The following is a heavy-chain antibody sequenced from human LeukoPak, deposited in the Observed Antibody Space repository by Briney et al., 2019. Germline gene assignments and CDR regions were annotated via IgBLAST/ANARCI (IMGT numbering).Heavy chain of an antibody. CDR2: IYYSGSI. V-gene: IGHV4-59*01. CDR3: ARVGRYFDTPETPTD. J-gene: IGHJ4*02. Sequence: ESSETLSLTCTVSGGSISSYYWSWIRQPPGKGLEWIGYIYYSGSINYNPSLKSRVSISVDTSKNQFSLKLSSVTAADTAVYYCARVGRYFDTPETPTDWGQGTLVTVSS. D-gene: IGHD3-9*01. CDR1: GGSISSYY.